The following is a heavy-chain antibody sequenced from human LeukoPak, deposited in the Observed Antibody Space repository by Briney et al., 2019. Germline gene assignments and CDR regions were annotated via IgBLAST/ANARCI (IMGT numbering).Heavy chain of an antibody. CDR3: AKDLQHSTQGASDAFDI. CDR1: GFTFDDYP. J-gene: IGHJ3*02. Sequence: PGGSLRLSCAASGFTFDDYPMHWVRQAPGKGLEWVSGISWNSGNIGYADSVKGRFTISRDNAKNSLYLQMNSLRPEDTALYYCAKDLQHSTQGASDAFDIWGQGTMVTVSS. V-gene: IGHV3-9*01. D-gene: IGHD2-21*01. CDR2: ISWNSGNI.